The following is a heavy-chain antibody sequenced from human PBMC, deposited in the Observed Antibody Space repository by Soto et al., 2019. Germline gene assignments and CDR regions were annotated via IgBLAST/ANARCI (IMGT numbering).Heavy chain of an antibody. V-gene: IGHV1-69*12. D-gene: IGHD7-27*01. CDR3: VRDALGKGWFDP. Sequence: QVQLVQSGAEVKQPGSSVKVSCKASGGTFNNYAFSWVRQAPGQGLEWVGGVVPGSGAPNYVQKFKGRVTLIEAESTGPAHMELSSLRLDDTEVYYCVRDALGKGWFDPWGQGALVTVSS. J-gene: IGHJ5*02. CDR2: VVPGSGAP. CDR1: GGTFNNYA.